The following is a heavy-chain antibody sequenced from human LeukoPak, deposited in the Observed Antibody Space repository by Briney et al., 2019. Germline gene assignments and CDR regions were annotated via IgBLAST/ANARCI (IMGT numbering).Heavy chain of an antibody. Sequence: SETLSLTCTVSGGSISTSYYYWGWIRQPPGKGLEWIANIHNSESAYYNPSLKSRVTISVDTSKNQFSLKLSSVTAADTAVYYCARQVTFGYAYAYYFDYWGQGSLVTVSS. CDR3: ARQVTFGYAYAYYFDY. CDR1: GGSISTSYYY. J-gene: IGHJ4*02. D-gene: IGHD5-18*01. V-gene: IGHV4-39*01. CDR2: IHNSESA.